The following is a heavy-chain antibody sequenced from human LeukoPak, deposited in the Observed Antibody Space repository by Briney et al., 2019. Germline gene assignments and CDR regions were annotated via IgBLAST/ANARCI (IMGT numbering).Heavy chain of an antibody. Sequence: PSETLSLICTVPGGSISGWYWSWIRQPPGKGLEWIGYIYGSGYTNYNPSLKSRVTMSIDTSKNHFSLKLTSVTAADTATYYCARETSLAGFASGLGVNYWGQGILVTVSS. J-gene: IGHJ4*02. CDR1: GGSISGWY. CDR3: ARETSLAGFASGLGVNY. D-gene: IGHD3-10*01. CDR2: IYGSGYT. V-gene: IGHV4-59*01.